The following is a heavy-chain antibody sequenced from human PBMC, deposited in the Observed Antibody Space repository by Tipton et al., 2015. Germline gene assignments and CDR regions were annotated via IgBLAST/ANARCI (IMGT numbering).Heavy chain of an antibody. CDR2: ISYTDGA. CDR3: ARDLEHGMDV. Sequence: GLVKPSENLSLTCTVSGGSFSSYYWSWIRQPPGKGLEWIGYISYTDGAHYNPALKSRVTISVDTSKNQFSLTLNSVAAADTAVYYCARDLEHGMDVWGHGTTVTVSS. CDR1: GGSFSSYY. D-gene: IGHD5-24*01. J-gene: IGHJ6*02. V-gene: IGHV4-59*01.